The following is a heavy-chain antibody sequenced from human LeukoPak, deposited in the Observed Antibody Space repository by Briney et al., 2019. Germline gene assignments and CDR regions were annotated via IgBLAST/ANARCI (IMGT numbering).Heavy chain of an antibody. Sequence: KPGGSLILSCAASGFTCSSYSMNWVRQAPGKGLEWVSSISSSSSYIYYADSVKGRFTISRDNAKNSLYLQMNSLRAEDTAVYYCARYREGLLWFGELLWGFDYWGQGTLVTLSS. CDR2: ISSSSSYI. D-gene: IGHD3-10*01. V-gene: IGHV3-21*01. J-gene: IGHJ4*02. CDR1: GFTCSSYS. CDR3: ARYREGLLWFGELLWGFDY.